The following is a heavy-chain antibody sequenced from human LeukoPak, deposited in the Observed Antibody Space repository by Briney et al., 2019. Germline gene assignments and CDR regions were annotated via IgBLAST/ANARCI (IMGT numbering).Heavy chain of an antibody. V-gene: IGHV1-69*05. CDR2: IIPIIGTA. D-gene: IGHD6-13*01. CDR1: GGTFSSYA. J-gene: IGHJ5*02. Sequence: GSSVKVSCKASGGTFSSYAISWVRQAPGQGLEWMGGIIPIIGTANYAQKFQGRVTITTDESTSTAYMELSSLRSEDTAVYFCASAPRYSSSWPNNWFDPWGQGTLVTVSS. CDR3: ASAPRYSSSWPNNWFDP.